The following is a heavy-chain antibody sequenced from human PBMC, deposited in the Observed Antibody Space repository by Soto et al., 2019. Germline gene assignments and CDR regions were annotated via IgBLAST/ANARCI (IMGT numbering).Heavy chain of an antibody. J-gene: IGHJ6*02. CDR1: GYSFTSYW. CDR2: IDPSDSYT. CDR3: AKSSRIMPVVPAAMAVYYYYGMDV. Sequence: PGESLKISCKGSGYSFTSYWISWVRQMPGKGLEWMGRIDPSDSYTNYSPSFQGHVTISADKSISTAYLQWSSLKASDTAMYYCAKSSRIMPVVPAAMAVYYYYGMDVWGQGTTVTVSS. V-gene: IGHV5-10-1*01. D-gene: IGHD2-2*01.